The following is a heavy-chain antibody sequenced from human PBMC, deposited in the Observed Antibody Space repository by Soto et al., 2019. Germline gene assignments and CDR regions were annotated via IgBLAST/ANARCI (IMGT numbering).Heavy chain of an antibody. Sequence: PGGSLRLSCAASGFTFSSYSMNWVRQAPGKGLEWVSAIGTAGDTYYPGSVKGRFTISRENAKNSLYLQMNSLRAGDTAVYYCARGSWSFPRMLSYYYGMDVWGQGTTVTVSS. D-gene: IGHD6-13*01. J-gene: IGHJ6*02. CDR3: ARGSWSFPRMLSYYYGMDV. CDR2: IGTAGDT. CDR1: GFTFSSYS. V-gene: IGHV3-13*01.